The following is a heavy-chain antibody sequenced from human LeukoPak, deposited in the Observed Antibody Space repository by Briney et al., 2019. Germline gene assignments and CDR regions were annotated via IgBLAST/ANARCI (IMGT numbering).Heavy chain of an antibody. CDR2: IYYSGST. CDR1: GGSISSYY. Sequence: SETLPLTCTVSGGSISSYYWSWIRQPPGKGLEWIGYIYYSGSTNYNPSLKSRVTISVDTSKNQFSLKLSSVTAADTAVYYCARHPEYSSSWYYDNWFDPWGQGTLVTVSS. V-gene: IGHV4-59*08. CDR3: ARHPEYSSSWYYDNWFDP. J-gene: IGHJ5*02. D-gene: IGHD6-13*01.